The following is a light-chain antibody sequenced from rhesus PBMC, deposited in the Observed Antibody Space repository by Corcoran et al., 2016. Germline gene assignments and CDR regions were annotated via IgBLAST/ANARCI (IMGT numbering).Light chain of an antibody. CDR1: SRDIGGYKD. V-gene: IGLV2S9*01. CDR3: CSSASSSIFI. Sequence: QSALTQPPSVSKSPGQSVTISCNGTSRDIGGYKDVSWYQQYPGRGPRLLTYEVNRRPSGVSHRFSASKSGNTASLTISGVQPEDEADYYCCSSASSSIFIFGDGTRLTVL. CDR2: EVN. J-gene: IGLJ1*01.